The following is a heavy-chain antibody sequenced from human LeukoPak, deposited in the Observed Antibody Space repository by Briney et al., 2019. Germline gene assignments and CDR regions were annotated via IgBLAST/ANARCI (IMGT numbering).Heavy chain of an antibody. Sequence: ASVKVSCKVSGYTLTELSMHWVRQAPGKGLEWMGGFDPEDGETIYAQKFQGRVTMTEDTSTDTAYMELSSLRSEDTAVYYCATHYYDSSGYYYTFDYWGQGTLVTVSS. V-gene: IGHV1-24*01. D-gene: IGHD3-22*01. CDR2: FDPEDGET. CDR1: GYTLTELS. J-gene: IGHJ4*02. CDR3: ATHYYDSSGYYYTFDY.